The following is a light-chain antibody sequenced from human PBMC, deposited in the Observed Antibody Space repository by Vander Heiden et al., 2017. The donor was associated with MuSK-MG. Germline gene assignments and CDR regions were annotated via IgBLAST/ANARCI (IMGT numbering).Light chain of an antibody. J-gene: IGKJ4*01. CDR3: LQYEDWPPIT. CDR1: QSVDRN. V-gene: IGKV3-15*01. CDR2: ATS. Sequence: EIVMTQSPATLSVSPGERATLSCRASQSVDRNLAWYQQKPSQAPRLLIYATSIRATGIPARFSGSGYGTEFTLTISSRQSEDIAVYYCLQYEDWPPITFGGGTKVEIK.